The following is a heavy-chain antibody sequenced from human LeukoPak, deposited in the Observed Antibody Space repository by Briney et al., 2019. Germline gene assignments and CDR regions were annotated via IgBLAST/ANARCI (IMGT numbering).Heavy chain of an antibody. CDR2: ISSGSSYI. J-gene: IGHJ4*02. Sequence: GGSLRLSCAASGFTFSSYTMNWVRQAPGKGLEWVSSISSGSSYIYYADSLKGRFTISRDNAKNSLYLQMNSLRAEDTAFYYCARNNWNYDFQLDYWGQGTLVTVSS. CDR3: ARNNWNYDFQLDY. CDR1: GFTFSSYT. D-gene: IGHD1-7*01. V-gene: IGHV3-21*04.